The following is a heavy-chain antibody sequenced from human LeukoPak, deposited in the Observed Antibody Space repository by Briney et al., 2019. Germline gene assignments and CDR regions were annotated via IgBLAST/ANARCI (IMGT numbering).Heavy chain of an antibody. CDR3: ARAPRDRGYCGATSCFEYMDV. V-gene: IGHV4-59*01. CDR2: IFYNGNT. J-gene: IGHJ6*03. D-gene: IGHD2-2*01. Sequence: SETLSLTCTVSGASFSSYYWSWLRQPPGKGLEWIAYIFYNGNTKYNPSLKSRVTISVDTSKTQFSLKVTSVTAADTAVYYCARAPRDRGYCGATSCFEYMDVWGRGTTVTVSS. CDR1: GASFSSYY.